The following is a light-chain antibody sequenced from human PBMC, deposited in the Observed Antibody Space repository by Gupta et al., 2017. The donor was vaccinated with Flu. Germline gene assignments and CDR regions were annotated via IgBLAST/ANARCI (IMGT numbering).Light chain of an antibody. CDR1: SSDVGSYNL. CDR2: EGS. V-gene: IGLV2-23*01. CDR3: CSDAGSSTPV. J-gene: IGLJ2*01. Sequence: SALTTHASVYGAPGPSTTISCTGTSSDVGSYNLVSWYPQHPGKAHKLMIYEGSKRPSGVSNRFSGSKSGNTASLTISGRQEEDEADYYCCSDAGSSTPVFGGGTKLTVL.